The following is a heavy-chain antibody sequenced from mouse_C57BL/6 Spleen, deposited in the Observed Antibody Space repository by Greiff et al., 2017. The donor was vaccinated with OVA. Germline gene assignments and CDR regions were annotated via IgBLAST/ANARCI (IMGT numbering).Heavy chain of an antibody. CDR2: INPNNGGT. Sequence: EVKLQQSGPELVKPGASVKISCKASGYTFTDYYMNWVKQSHGKSLEWIGDINPNNGGTSYNQKFKGKATLTVDKSSRTAYMDLLSLTSEDSAVYYCARLGGYYGSSYWYFDVWGTGTTVTVSS. CDR1: GYTFTDYY. D-gene: IGHD1-1*01. J-gene: IGHJ1*03. V-gene: IGHV1-26*01. CDR3: ARLGGYYGSSYWYFDV.